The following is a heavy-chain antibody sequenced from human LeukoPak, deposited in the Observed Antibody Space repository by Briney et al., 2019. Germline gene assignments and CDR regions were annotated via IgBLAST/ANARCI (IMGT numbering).Heavy chain of an antibody. Sequence: SETLSLTCTVSGGSISSYYWSWILQPPGKGLEWIGYIHNNGRTNYNYSLKSRVTMSLDTSKNQCSLNLTSVTAADTAVYYCARHDYYYDSSSYHGAFDIWGQGTMVTVSS. V-gene: IGHV4-59*08. CDR3: ARHDYYYDSSSYHGAFDI. J-gene: IGHJ3*02. D-gene: IGHD3-22*01. CDR2: IHNNGRT. CDR1: GGSISSYY.